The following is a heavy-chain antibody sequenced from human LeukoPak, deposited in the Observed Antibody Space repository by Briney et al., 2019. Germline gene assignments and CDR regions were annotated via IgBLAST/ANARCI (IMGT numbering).Heavy chain of an antibody. CDR2: ISGSGGST. V-gene: IGHV3-23*01. J-gene: IGHJ1*01. Sequence: PSETLSLTCAVYGGSFSGYYWSWVRQPPGKGLEWVSAISGSGGSTYYADSVKGRFTISRDNSKNTLYLQMNSLRAEDTAVYYCAKDSQQLPQGYFQHWGQGTLVTVSS. D-gene: IGHD6-13*01. CDR3: AKDSQQLPQGYFQH. CDR1: GGSFSGYY.